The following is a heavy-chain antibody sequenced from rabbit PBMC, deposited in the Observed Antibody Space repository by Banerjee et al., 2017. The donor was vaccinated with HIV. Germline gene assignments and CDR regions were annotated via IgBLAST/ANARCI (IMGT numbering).Heavy chain of an antibody. CDR2: IYAGDGST. J-gene: IGHJ4*01. Sequence: QQQLEESGGGLVKPEGSLTLTCKASGFDFSSNAMCWFRQAPGKGPEWIACIYAGDGSTDYASWVNGRFTIASDNAQNTVDLQMTSLTGADTATYFCGRAGYYDDYGDYGYYFNLWGPGTLVTVS. CDR1: GFDFSSNA. V-gene: IGHV1S47*01. D-gene: IGHD2-1*01. CDR3: GRAGYYDDYGDYGYYFNL.